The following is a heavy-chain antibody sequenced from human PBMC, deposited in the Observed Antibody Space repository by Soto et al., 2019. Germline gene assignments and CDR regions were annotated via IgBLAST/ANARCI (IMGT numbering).Heavy chain of an antibody. Sequence: SETLSLTCTVSGASISSRIYYWGWIRRPPGKGLQCIGTIYYSGSTNYNPSLKSRVTISVDTSKNQFSLKLSSVTAADTAVYYCARGELVGATPLFDYWGQGTLVTVSS. CDR3: ARGELVGATPLFDY. J-gene: IGHJ4*02. CDR2: IYYSGST. V-gene: IGHV4-39*07. D-gene: IGHD1-26*01. CDR1: GASISSRIYY.